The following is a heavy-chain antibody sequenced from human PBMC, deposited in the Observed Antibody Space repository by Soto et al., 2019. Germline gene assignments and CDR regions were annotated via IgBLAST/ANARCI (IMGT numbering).Heavy chain of an antibody. CDR1: GFTFSSYA. CDR2: ISYDGSNK. CDR3: ARDAAYCSSTSCYYYYYGMDV. V-gene: IGHV3-30-3*01. J-gene: IGHJ6*02. Sequence: GGSLRLSCAASGFTFSSYAMHWVRQAPGKGLEWVAVISYDGSNKYYADSVKGRFTISRDNSKNTLYLQMNSLRAEDTAVYYCARDAAYCSSTSCYYYYYGMDVWGQGTTVTVSS. D-gene: IGHD2-2*01.